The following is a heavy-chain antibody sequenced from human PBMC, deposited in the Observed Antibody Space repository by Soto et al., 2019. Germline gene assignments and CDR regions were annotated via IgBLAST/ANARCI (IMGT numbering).Heavy chain of an antibody. CDR2: IYPGDSDT. V-gene: IGHV5-51*01. CDR3: ARQGYYGSGSYYKDYYYYGMDV. D-gene: IGHD3-10*01. J-gene: IGHJ6*02. CDR1: GYSFTSYW. Sequence: HGESLKISCKGSGYSFTSYWIGWVRQMPGKGLEWMGIIYPGDSDTRYSPSFQGQVTISADKSISTAYLQWSSLKASDTAMYYCARQGYYGSGSYYKDYYYYGMDVWGQGTTVTVSS.